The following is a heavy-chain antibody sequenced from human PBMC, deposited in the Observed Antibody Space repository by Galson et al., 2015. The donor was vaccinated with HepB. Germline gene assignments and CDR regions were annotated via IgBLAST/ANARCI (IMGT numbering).Heavy chain of an antibody. CDR1: GFTFSSYA. CDR3: ARDWGWRRYSSGCGY. CDR2: ISYDGSNK. Sequence: SLRLSCAASGFTFSSYAMHWVRQAPGKGLEWVAVISYDGSNKYYADSVKGRFTISRDNSKNTLYLQMNSLRAEDTAVYYCARDWGWRRYSSGCGYWGQGTLVTVSS. J-gene: IGHJ4*02. D-gene: IGHD6-19*01. V-gene: IGHV3-30-3*01.